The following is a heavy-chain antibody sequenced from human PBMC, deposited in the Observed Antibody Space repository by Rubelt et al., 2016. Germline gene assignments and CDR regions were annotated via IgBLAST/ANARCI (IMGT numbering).Heavy chain of an antibody. J-gene: IGHJ6*02. Sequence: VRQAPGQGLEWMGWISAYNGNTNYAQKLQGRVTMTTDTSTSTAYMELRSLRSDDTAVYYCARDQDEGATIIRLFHYYGMDVWGQGTTVTVSS. V-gene: IGHV1-18*01. CDR3: ARDQDEGATIIRLFHYYGMDV. D-gene: IGHD1-26*01. CDR2: ISAYNGNT.